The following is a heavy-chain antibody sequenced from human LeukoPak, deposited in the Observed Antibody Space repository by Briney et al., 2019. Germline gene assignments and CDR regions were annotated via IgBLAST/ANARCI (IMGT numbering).Heavy chain of an antibody. CDR3: ARVNAEDAFDI. CDR1: GFTFSDYY. J-gene: IGHJ3*02. CDR2: ISSSGSTI. V-gene: IGHV3-11*01. Sequence: GGSLRLSCAASGFTFSDYYMSWIRQAPGKGLEWVSYISSSGSTIYYADSVKGRFTISSDNAKNSLYLQMNSLRAEDSAVYYCARVNAEDAFDIWGQGTMVTVSS.